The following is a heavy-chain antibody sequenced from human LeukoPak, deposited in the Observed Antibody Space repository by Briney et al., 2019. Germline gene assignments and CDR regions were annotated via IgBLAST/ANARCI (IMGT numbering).Heavy chain of an antibody. CDR3: AKDLYYDFWSGYRAAYYYGMDV. J-gene: IGHJ6*02. CDR1: GFTFGDYA. D-gene: IGHD3-3*01. V-gene: IGHV3-23*01. Sequence: QPGRSLRLSCTASGFTFGDYAMSWVRQAPGKGLEWVSAISGSGGSTYYADSVKGRFTISRDNSKNTLYLQMNSLRAEDTAVYYCAKDLYYDFWSGYRAAYYYGMDVWGQGTTVTVSS. CDR2: ISGSGGST.